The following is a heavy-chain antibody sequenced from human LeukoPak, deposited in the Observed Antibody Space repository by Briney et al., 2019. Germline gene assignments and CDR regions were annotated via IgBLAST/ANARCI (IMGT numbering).Heavy chain of an antibody. CDR2: ISGSGGST. V-gene: IGHV3-23*01. CDR1: GFTFSSYA. J-gene: IGHJ4*02. D-gene: IGHD3-22*01. CDR3: AKDPGHYDSSGYPGDY. Sequence: GGSLRLSCAASGFTFSSYAMSWVRQAPGKGLEWVSAISGSGGSTYYADSVKGRFTISRDNSKNTLYPQMNSLRAEDTAVYYCAKDPGHYDSSGYPGDYWGQGTLVTVSS.